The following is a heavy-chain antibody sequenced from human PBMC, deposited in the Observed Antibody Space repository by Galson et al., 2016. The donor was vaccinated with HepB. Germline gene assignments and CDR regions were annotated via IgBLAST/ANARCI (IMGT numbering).Heavy chain of an antibody. CDR2: INHSGNT. V-gene: IGHV4-34*01. D-gene: IGHD3-3*01. CDR1: GTFNGYY. CDR3: ARGTYYDSATRFDP. J-gene: IGHJ5*02. Sequence: GTFNGYYWTWIRQPPGKGLEWIGEINHSGNTNYNPSLKSRVTLSVDMSKKQFTLELTSVTAADTAIYYCARGTYYDSATRFDPWGQGTLVTVAS.